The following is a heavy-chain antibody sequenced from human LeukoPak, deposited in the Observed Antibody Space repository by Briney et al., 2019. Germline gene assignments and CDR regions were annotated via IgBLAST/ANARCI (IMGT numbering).Heavy chain of an antibody. CDR2: ISYSGST. CDR1: GGSISRSPYY. J-gene: IGHJ4*02. V-gene: IGHV4-39*01. Sequence: PSETLSLTCSVSGGSISRSPYYWGWIRQPPGKGLEWIGTISYSGSTYYNPSLKSRVTIFVDTSKNQFSLKLSSVTAADTAVYYCARHALKRLLLILRASGHFDYWGQGTLVTVSS. CDR3: ARHALKRLLLILRASGHFDY. D-gene: IGHD3-22*01.